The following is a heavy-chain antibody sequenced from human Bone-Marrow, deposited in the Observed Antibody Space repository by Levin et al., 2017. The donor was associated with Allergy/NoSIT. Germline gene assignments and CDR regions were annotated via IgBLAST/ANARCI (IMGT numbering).Heavy chain of an antibody. CDR1: GVAVSSNY. J-gene: IGHJ4*02. V-gene: IGHV3-53*01. Sequence: GESLKISCEVSGVAVSSNYMTWVRQAPGKGLEWVSIIYSNGNTYYADSAKGRFTFSRDNSNNILYLQMKSLRVEDTARYYCARVGIEVPGNDYWGQGTLVTVSS. CDR3: ARVGIEVPGNDY. D-gene: IGHD2-2*01. CDR2: IYSNGNT.